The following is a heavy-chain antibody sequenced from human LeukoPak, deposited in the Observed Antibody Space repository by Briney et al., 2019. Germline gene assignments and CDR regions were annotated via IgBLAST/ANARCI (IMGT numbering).Heavy chain of an antibody. J-gene: IGHJ4*02. V-gene: IGHV3-74*03. CDR3: AREGRVSGYDFDC. D-gene: IGHD5-12*01. Sequence: GGSLRLSCAASGFTFCSYWMHWVRQAPGKGLVWVSRINSDGSSITYADSVKGRFTISRDNAKNTLYLQMNSLRVEDTAVYYCAREGRVSGYDFDCWGQGTLVTVSS. CDR1: GFTFCSYW. CDR2: INSDGSSI.